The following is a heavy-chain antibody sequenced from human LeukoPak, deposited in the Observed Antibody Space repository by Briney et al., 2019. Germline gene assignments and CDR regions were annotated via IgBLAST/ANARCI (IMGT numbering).Heavy chain of an antibody. CDR1: GGSLSSYY. CDR3: ARYKPLDPFAF. Sequence: PSETLSLTCTVSGGSLSSYYWSWIRQPPGKGLEWIGYIYYSGNTYYNPSLKSRVTISVDTSENQFSLKLNSVTAADTAVYYCARYKPLDPFAFWGQGTMVTVSS. CDR2: IYYSGNT. J-gene: IGHJ3*01. D-gene: IGHD1-1*01. V-gene: IGHV4-59*01.